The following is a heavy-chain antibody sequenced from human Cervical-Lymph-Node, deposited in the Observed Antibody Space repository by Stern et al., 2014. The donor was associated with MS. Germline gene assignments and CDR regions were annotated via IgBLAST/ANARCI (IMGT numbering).Heavy chain of an antibody. V-gene: IGHV3-23*04. D-gene: IGHD6-13*01. CDR2: ISGSGRGT. CDR3: AKNRVAVDS. Sequence: EVQLVESGGGLVQRGGSLRLSCVVSGFTLSSYAMSWVRQAPGKGLEWVSEISGSGRGTYYADSVKGRFTISRDNSNNTLFLQMNSLRAEDTAVYYCAKNRVAVDSWGQGTLVTVSS. CDR1: GFTLSSYA. J-gene: IGHJ4*02.